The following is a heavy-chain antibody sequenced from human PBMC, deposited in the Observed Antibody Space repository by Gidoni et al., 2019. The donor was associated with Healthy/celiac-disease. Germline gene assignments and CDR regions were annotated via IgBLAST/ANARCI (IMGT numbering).Heavy chain of an antibody. V-gene: IGHV3-11*01. Sequence: QVQLVESGGGLVKPGGSLRLSCAASGFTFSDYYMSWIRQAPGKGLECVSYISSSGSTIYYADSVKGRFTNSRDNAKNSLYLQMNSLRAEDTAVYYCARARMYQSPDSSGYGYFDYWGQGTLVTVSS. CDR1: GFTFSDYY. CDR2: ISSSGSTI. J-gene: IGHJ4*02. CDR3: ARARMYQSPDSSGYGYFDY. D-gene: IGHD3-22*01.